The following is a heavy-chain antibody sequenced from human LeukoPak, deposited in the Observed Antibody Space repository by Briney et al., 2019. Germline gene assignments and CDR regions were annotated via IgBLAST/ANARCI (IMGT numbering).Heavy chain of an antibody. CDR1: GDSVSSNSAA. Sequence: SQTLSLTCAISGDSVSSNSAAWNWIRQSPSRGLEWLGRTYYRSKWYNDYAVSVKSRISIDPNTSKNQFSLQLNSVTPEDTAVYYCASESGYCSGGSCYWYFDLWGRGTLVTVSS. J-gene: IGHJ2*01. CDR3: ASESGYCSGGSCYWYFDL. D-gene: IGHD2-15*01. CDR2: TYYRSKWYN. V-gene: IGHV6-1*01.